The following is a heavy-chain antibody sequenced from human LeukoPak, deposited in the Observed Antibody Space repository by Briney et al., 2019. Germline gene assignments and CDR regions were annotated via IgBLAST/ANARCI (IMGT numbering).Heavy chain of an antibody. CDR2: IYTSGST. CDR3: ARPDIHSSTSSLYGFDI. CDR1: GGSISSGSYY. V-gene: IGHV4-61*02. J-gene: IGHJ3*02. Sequence: SETLSLTCTVSGGSISSGSYYWSWIRQPAGKGLEWIGRIYTSGSTNYNPSLKSRVTISVDTSKTQFSLKLSSATAADTAVYYCARPDIHSSTSSLYGFDIWGQGTMVTVSS. D-gene: IGHD2-2*01.